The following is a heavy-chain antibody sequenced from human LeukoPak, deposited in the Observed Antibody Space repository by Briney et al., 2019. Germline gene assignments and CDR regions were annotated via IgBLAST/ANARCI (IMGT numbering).Heavy chain of an antibody. CDR1: GGTFSSYA. Sequence: SVKVSCKASGGTFSSYAISWVRQAPGQGLEWMGGIIPIFGTANYAQKFQGRVTITTDESTSTAYMELSSLRSEDTAVYYCARTTIAFQRMKDRNYYYYYMDVWGKGTTVTVSS. CDR2: IIPIFGTA. V-gene: IGHV1-69*05. D-gene: IGHD5-12*01. CDR3: ARTTIAFQRMKDRNYYYYYMDV. J-gene: IGHJ6*03.